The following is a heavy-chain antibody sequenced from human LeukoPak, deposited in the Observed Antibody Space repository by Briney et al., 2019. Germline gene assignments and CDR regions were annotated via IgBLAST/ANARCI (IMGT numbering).Heavy chain of an antibody. CDR1: GGSISSSSYY. D-gene: IGHD2-2*01. J-gene: IGHJ6*03. CDR3: ARLGYCDSSSCYLHYHYYMDV. CDR2: IFYSGST. Sequence: SETLSLTCTVSGGSISSSSYYWGWIRQPPGKGLEWTGSIFYSGSTHYNPSLKSRVTISVDTSKNQFSLKLSSVTASDTAMYYCARLGYCDSSSCYLHYHYYMDVWGKGTTVTVSS. V-gene: IGHV4-39*01.